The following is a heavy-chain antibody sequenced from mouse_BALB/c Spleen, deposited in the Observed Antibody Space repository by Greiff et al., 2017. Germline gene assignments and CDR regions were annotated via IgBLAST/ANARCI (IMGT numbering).Heavy chain of an antibody. Sequence: EVMLVESGGDLVKPGGSLKLSCAASGFTFSSYGMSWVRQTPDKRLEWVATISSGGSYTYYPDSVKGRFTISRDNAKNTLYLQMSSLKSEDTAMYYCARQAGDYDRGNCAMDYWGQGTSVTVSS. CDR3: ARQAGDYDRGNCAMDY. J-gene: IGHJ4*01. CDR2: ISSGGSYT. CDR1: GFTFSSYG. D-gene: IGHD2-4*01. V-gene: IGHV5-6*01.